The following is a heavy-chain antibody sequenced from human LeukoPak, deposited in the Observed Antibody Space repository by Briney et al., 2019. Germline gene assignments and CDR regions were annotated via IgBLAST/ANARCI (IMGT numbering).Heavy chain of an antibody. CDR1: GFTVITND. V-gene: IGHV3-53*01. Sequence: GGCLRLSCAASGFTVITNDMTWVRQAPGKGLEWVSVLHSDGNTKYADSVQGRFTISRDNSKNTPYLEMNSLSPDDTAVYYCARGVEPLAANTLAYWGQGTLVTVSS. J-gene: IGHJ4*02. CDR3: ARGVEPLAANTLAY. CDR2: LHSDGNT. D-gene: IGHD1-14*01.